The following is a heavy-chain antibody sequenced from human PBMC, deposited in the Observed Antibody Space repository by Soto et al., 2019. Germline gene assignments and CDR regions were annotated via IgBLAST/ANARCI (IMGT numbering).Heavy chain of an antibody. CDR2: IWYDGSNK. CDR1: GFTFSSYG. CDR3: ARDKEYDFWSGYYSGADFDY. V-gene: IGHV3-33*01. Sequence: QVQLVESGGGVVQPGRSLRLSCAASGFTFSSYGMHWVRQAPGKGLEWVAVIWYDGSNKYYADSVKGRFTISRDNSKNALYLQMNSLRAEDTAVYYCARDKEYDFWSGYYSGADFDYWGQGTLVTGSS. J-gene: IGHJ4*02. D-gene: IGHD3-3*01.